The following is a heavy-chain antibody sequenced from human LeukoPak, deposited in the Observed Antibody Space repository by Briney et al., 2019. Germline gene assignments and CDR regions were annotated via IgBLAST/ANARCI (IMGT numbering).Heavy chain of an antibody. J-gene: IGHJ4*02. CDR2: IYYSGST. D-gene: IGHD6-19*01. V-gene: IGHV4-59*12. Sequence: PSETLSLTCTVSGGSISSYYWSWIRQPPGKGLEWIGYIYYSGSTNYNPSLKSRVTISVDTSKNQFSLKLSSVTAADTAVYYCARDPDYSSGWYGGYFDYWGQGTLVTVSS. CDR3: ARDPDYSSGWYGGYFDY. CDR1: GGSISSYY.